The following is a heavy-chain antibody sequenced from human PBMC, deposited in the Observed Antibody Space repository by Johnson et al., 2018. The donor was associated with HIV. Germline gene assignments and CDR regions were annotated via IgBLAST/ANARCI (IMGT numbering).Heavy chain of an antibody. CDR2: IRQDGSEK. J-gene: IGHJ3*01. CDR3: ASGHMWSGF. CDR1: GFTFDDYW. V-gene: IGHV3-7*01. D-gene: IGHD3/OR15-3a*01. Sequence: VQLVESGGGVVRPGGSLRLSCAASGFTFDDYWMNWVRQAPGKGLEWVAYIRQDGSEKEYLDSVKGRFTISRDNAKNSLYLQMSSLGVEDTAVYYCASGHMWSGFWGQGTMVTVSS.